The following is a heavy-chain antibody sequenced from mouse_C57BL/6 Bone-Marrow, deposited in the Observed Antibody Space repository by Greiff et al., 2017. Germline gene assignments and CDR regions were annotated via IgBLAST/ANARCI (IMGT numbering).Heavy chain of an antibody. D-gene: IGHD1-1*01. CDR3: AREGIYGSSWFAY. Sequence: EVQLQQSGPGLVKPSQSLSLTCSVTGYSITSGYYWNWIRQFPGNKLEWMGYISYDGSNNYNPSLKNRISITRDTSKNQFFLKLNSVTTEDTATYYCAREGIYGSSWFAYWGQGTLVTVSA. CDR2: ISYDGSN. CDR1: GYSITSGYY. V-gene: IGHV3-6*01. J-gene: IGHJ3*01.